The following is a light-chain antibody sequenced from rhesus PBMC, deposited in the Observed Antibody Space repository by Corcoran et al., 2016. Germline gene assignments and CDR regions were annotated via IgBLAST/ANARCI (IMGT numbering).Light chain of an antibody. J-gene: IGKJ4*01. V-gene: IGKV1-28*03. CDR3: LQHDSYPLT. Sequence: DIQMTQSPSSLSASVGDTVTITCRASQGISSYVNWFQQKPGKAPKLLIYDASSLESGVPARFSGSGSGTDFTLTISILQPEDFAAYYCLQHDSYPLTFGGGTKVAIK. CDR2: DAS. CDR1: QGISSY.